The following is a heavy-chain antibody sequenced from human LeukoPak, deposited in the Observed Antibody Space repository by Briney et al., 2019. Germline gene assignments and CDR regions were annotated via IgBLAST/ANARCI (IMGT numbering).Heavy chain of an antibody. CDR3: AKDLAQSFWSGYYTGAFDI. CDR2: ISTAGDT. CDR1: GFTFSSYD. V-gene: IGHV3-13*01. D-gene: IGHD3-3*01. Sequence: GGSLRLSCAASGFTFSSYDMHWVRQATGKGLEWVSGISTAGDTYYPGSVKGRFTVSRENAKNSLYLQMNSLRAGDTAVYYCAKDLAQSFWSGYYTGAFDIWGQGTMVTVSS. J-gene: IGHJ3*02.